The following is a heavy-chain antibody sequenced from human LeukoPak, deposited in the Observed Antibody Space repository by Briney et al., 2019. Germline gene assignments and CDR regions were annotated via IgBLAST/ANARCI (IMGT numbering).Heavy chain of an antibody. CDR3: ARDGQFGGAPRY. CDR1: GYTFTSYG. CDR2: ISAYNGNT. Sequence: ASVKVSCKASGYTFTSYGISWVRQAPGQGLEWMGWISAYNGNTNYAQNLQGRLTMTTETSTSTAYMELRSLRSDDTAVYYCARDGQFGGAPRYWGQGTLVTVSS. D-gene: IGHD3-16*01. J-gene: IGHJ4*02. V-gene: IGHV1-18*01.